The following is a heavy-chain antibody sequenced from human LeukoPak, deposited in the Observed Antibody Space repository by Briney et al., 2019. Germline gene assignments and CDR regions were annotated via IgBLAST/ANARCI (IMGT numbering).Heavy chain of an antibody. J-gene: IGHJ3*02. CDR2: IIPIFGTA. CDR1: GGTFSSYA. Sequence: SVKVSCKASGGTFSSYAISWVRQAPGQGLEWMGGIIPIFGTANYAQKFQGRVTITADESTSTAYMELSSLRSEDTAVYYCARELRGAAAGEDAFDIWGQGTMVTVSS. CDR3: ARELRGAAAGEDAFDI. V-gene: IGHV1-69*13. D-gene: IGHD6-13*01.